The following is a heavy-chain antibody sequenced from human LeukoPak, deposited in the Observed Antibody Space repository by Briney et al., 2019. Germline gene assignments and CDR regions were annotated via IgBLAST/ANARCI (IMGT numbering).Heavy chain of an antibody. V-gene: IGHV3-53*01. CDR1: RFSFSMYG. Sequence: GGSLRLSCEASRFSFSMYGMSWVRQAPGKGLEWVSFIYSDNTHYSDSVKGRFTISRDNSKNTLYLQMNSLRAEDTAVYYCASLKASMDVWGKGTTVTISS. J-gene: IGHJ6*03. CDR3: ASLKASMDV. CDR2: IYSDNT.